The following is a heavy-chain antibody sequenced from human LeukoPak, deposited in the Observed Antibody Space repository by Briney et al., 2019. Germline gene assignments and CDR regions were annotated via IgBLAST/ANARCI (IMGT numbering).Heavy chain of an antibody. J-gene: IGHJ4*02. CDR2: IRTKVNGETT. D-gene: IGHD3-16*01. Sequence: GGSLRLSCTASGFTFGDFVMSWVRQTPGKGLEWVGFIRTKVNGETTKYAASVQGRFTISRDDSKSIAYLQMNSLKTGDTAVYYCTTDYQLDYWGQGTLVTVSS. CDR3: TTDYQLDY. CDR1: GFTFGDFV. V-gene: IGHV3-49*04.